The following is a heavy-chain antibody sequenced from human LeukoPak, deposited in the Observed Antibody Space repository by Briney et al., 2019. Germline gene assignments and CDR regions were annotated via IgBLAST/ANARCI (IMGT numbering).Heavy chain of an antibody. CDR2: IKPDGSEK. D-gene: IGHD2-15*01. CDR3: ARGGYRQKEF. V-gene: IGHV3-7*01. Sequence: QTGGSLRLSCAASGFTFSTYWMTRVRQAPGKGLEWVATIKPDGSEKWYVDSVKGRSTISRDNAKNSLYLQMNSPRVEDTAVYYCARGGYRQKEFWGQGTLVTVSS. CDR1: GFTFSTYW. J-gene: IGHJ4*02.